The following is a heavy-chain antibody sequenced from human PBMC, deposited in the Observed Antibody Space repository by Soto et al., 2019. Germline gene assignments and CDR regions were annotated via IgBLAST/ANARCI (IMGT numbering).Heavy chain of an antibody. CDR1: GGSFSGYF. Sequence: PSETLSLTCAVYGGSFSGYFRSWIRQPPGKGLEWIGEINHSGSTNSNPSLKSRVTMSVDTSKNQFSLKLSSVTAADTAVYYCARGISMIVEVQRDAPDKYYFDSWSQGTLVTVSS. CDR2: INHSGST. D-gene: IGHD3-22*01. V-gene: IGHV4-34*01. J-gene: IGHJ4*02. CDR3: ARGISMIVEVQRDAPDKYYFDS.